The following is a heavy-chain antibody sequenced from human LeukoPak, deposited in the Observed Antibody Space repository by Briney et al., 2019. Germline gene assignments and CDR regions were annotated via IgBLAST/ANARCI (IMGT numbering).Heavy chain of an antibody. J-gene: IGHJ6*02. V-gene: IGHV4-34*01. D-gene: IGHD4-17*01. CDR3: ARGQVKVTREYGMDV. CDR1: GGSFSGYY. CDR2: INHSGST. Sequence: SETLSLTCAVYGGSFSGYYWSWIRQPPGKGLEWIGEINHSGSTNYNPSLKSRVTISVVTSKNQFSLKLSSVTAADTAVYYCARGQVKVTREYGMDVWGQGTTVTVSS.